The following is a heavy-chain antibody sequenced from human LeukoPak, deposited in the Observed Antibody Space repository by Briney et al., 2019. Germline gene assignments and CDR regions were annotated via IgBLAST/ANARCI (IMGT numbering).Heavy chain of an antibody. D-gene: IGHD5-24*01. J-gene: IGHJ6*02. Sequence: PGGSLRLSCAASGFTVSSNYMSWVRQAPGKGLEWVSVIYSGGSTYYADSVKGRFTISRDNSKNTLYLQMNSLRAEDTAVYYCARDPPAAPLDGSGGMDVWGQGTTVTVSS. V-gene: IGHV3-66*01. CDR3: ARDPPAAPLDGSGGMDV. CDR1: GFTVSSNY. CDR2: IYSGGST.